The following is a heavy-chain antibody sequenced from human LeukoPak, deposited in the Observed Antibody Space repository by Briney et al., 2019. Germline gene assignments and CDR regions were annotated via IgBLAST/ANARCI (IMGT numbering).Heavy chain of an antibody. J-gene: IGHJ4*02. CDR2: IYIGGTI. V-gene: IGHV3-66*01. D-gene: IGHD7-27*01. Sequence: GGSLRLSCAASGFTFSSYAMSWVRQAPGKGLEWVSVIYIGGTIHYADSVKGRFTISRDNSQNTVYLEMNGLRAEDTAVYYCARDGENHYYDYWGQGTLVTIST. CDR1: GFTFSSYA. CDR3: ARDGENHYYDY.